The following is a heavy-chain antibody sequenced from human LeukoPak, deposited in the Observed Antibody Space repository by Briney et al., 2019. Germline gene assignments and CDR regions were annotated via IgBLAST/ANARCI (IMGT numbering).Heavy chain of an antibody. CDR3: ARLKYTSSYYTWFDP. Sequence: GGSLRLSCAASGFTFSSYAMSWVRQAPGKGLEWVSAISGSGGSTYYADSVKGRFTISRDNSKNTLYLQMNSLRAEDTAVYYCARLKYTSSYYTWFDPWGQGTLVTVSS. CDR1: GFTFSSYA. J-gene: IGHJ5*02. D-gene: IGHD6-13*01. CDR2: ISGSGGST. V-gene: IGHV3-23*01.